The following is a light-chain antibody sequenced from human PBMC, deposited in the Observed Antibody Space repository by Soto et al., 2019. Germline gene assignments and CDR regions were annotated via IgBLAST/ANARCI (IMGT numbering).Light chain of an antibody. Sequence: EIVLTQSPGTLSLSPGEGGTLSCRASQSISSSYLAWYQQKPGQSPRLLIYAASSRATGIPDRFSGSGSGTYFTLTISRLEPEDFALYYCQLYGGSHMFSFGQGTKLEIK. CDR3: QLYGGSHMFS. J-gene: IGKJ2*01. V-gene: IGKV3-20*01. CDR2: AAS. CDR1: QSISSSY.